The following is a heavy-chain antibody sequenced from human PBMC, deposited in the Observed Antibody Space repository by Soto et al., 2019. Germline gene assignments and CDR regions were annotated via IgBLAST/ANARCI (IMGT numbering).Heavy chain of an antibody. V-gene: IGHV3-30-3*01. Sequence: QVQLVASGGGVVQPGRSLRLSCAASGFTFSSYGMHWVRQAPGKGLEWVAVTSFDGSSKYNADSVTGRFTISRDNSQNTLYLQINSLRPDDSAVYYCARTVGGYNFQTMDYWGQGTLVTVSS. D-gene: IGHD5-12*01. CDR1: GFTFSSYG. J-gene: IGHJ4*02. CDR3: ARTVGGYNFQTMDY. CDR2: TSFDGSSK.